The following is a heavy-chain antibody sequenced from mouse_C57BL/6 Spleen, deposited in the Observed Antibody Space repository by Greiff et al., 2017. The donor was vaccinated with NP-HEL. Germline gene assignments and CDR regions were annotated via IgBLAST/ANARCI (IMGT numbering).Heavy chain of an antibody. CDR1: GFTFSSYG. CDR3: ARHYGSRRNWYFDV. CDR2: ISSGGSYT. Sequence: EVKLMESGGDLVKPGGSLKLSCAASGFTFSSYGMSWVRQTPDKRLEWVATISSGGSYTYYPDSVKGRFTISRDNAKNTLYLQMSSLKSEDTAMYYCARHYGSRRNWYFDVWGTRTTVTVSS. V-gene: IGHV5-6*01. D-gene: IGHD1-1*01. J-gene: IGHJ1*03.